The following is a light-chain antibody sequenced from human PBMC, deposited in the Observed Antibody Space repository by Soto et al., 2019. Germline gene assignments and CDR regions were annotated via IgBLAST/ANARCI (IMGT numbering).Light chain of an antibody. CDR1: QSISSY. V-gene: IGKV1-39*01. CDR2: AAS. CDR3: QQSYRTPKK. J-gene: IGKJ1*01. Sequence: DIQMTQSPSSLSSSVGYGVTITCRSSQSISSYLNWYHQKPGKAPKLLIYAASSLQSGVPSRFSGSGSGTDFTLTISSLQPEDFATYYCQQSYRTPKKFGQGTKV.